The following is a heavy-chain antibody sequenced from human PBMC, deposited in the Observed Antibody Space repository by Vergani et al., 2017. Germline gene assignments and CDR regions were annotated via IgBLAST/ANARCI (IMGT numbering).Heavy chain of an antibody. CDR1: GGSFSGYY. J-gene: IGHJ1*01. CDR3: ARASRVYSSSSHLGGYFQH. D-gene: IGHD6-6*01. CDR2: INHSGST. Sequence: QVQLQQWGAGLLKPSETLSLTCAVYGGSFSGYYWRWIRQPPGKGLEWIGEINHSGSTNYNPSLKSRVTISVDTSKNQFSLKLSSVTAADTAVYYCARASRVYSSSSHLGGYFQHWGQGTLVTVSS. V-gene: IGHV4-34*01.